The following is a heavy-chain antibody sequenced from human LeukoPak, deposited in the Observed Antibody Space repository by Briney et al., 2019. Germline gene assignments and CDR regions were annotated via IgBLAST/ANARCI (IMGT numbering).Heavy chain of an antibody. J-gene: IGHJ4*02. Sequence: PGRSLRLSCAASGFTFSSYAMHWVRQAPGKGLEWVAVISYDGSNKYYADSVKGRFTISRDNSKNTLYLQMNSLRAEDTAVYYCARQNVDTAMVNYFDYWGQGTLVTVSS. CDR1: GFTFSSYA. D-gene: IGHD5-18*01. CDR3: ARQNVDTAMVNYFDY. V-gene: IGHV3-30-3*01. CDR2: ISYDGSNK.